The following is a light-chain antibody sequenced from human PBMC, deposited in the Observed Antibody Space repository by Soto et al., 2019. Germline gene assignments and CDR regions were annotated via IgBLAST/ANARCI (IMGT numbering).Light chain of an antibody. CDR1: QSISTY. Sequence: DIQMTQSPSSLSAYVGDRVTITCRASQSISTYLNWYLQKPGKAPKLLIYTTSILESGVPSRFSGSGSGTDFTLTISSLQPEDFATYFCQQSYSRPRTFGQGTKVDIK. CDR2: TTS. V-gene: IGKV1-39*01. J-gene: IGKJ1*01. CDR3: QQSYSRPRT.